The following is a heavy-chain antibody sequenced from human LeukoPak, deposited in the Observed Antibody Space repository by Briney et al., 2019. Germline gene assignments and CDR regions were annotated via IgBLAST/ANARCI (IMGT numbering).Heavy chain of an antibody. D-gene: IGHD1-20*01. J-gene: IGHJ3*02. CDR2: IDYSGRT. Sequence: PSETLSLTCTVSGGSITYFYWNWIRQSPEKGLEWITYIDYSGRTNYNPSLKNRVTVSVDKSKNQFSLSLRSVTAADTAVYYCVNHNWNDRSFDIWGQGKMVVVSP. V-gene: IGHV4-59*01. CDR1: GGSITYFY. CDR3: VNHNWNDRSFDI.